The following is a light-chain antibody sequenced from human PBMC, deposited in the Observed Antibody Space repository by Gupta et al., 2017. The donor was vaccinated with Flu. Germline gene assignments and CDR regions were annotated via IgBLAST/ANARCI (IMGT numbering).Light chain of an antibody. Sequence: PSSLSASDGDRVTITCRASQSIATFLKWYQQKPGQAPKLLIYDASSLQTGVPSRFSGRGSGTDFALTISRLQPEDFATYYCQQSDSVPWTFGQGTRVEIK. V-gene: IGKV1-39*01. CDR3: QQSDSVPWT. J-gene: IGKJ1*01. CDR1: QSIATF. CDR2: DAS.